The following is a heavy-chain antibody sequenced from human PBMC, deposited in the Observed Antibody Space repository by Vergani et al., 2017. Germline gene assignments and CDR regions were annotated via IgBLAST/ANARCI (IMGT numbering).Heavy chain of an antibody. CDR2: INHSGST. Sequence: QVQLQQWGAGLLKPSETLSLTCAVYGGSFSGYYWSWIRQPPGQGLEWIGEINHSGSTNYNPSLKSRVTISVDTSKNQFSLKLSAVTAADTAVYYCARGGGSCYGCYYYYMDVWGKGTTVTVSS. CDR3: ARGGGSCYGCYYYYMDV. V-gene: IGHV4-34*01. J-gene: IGHJ6*03. CDR1: GGSFSGYY. D-gene: IGHD2-15*01.